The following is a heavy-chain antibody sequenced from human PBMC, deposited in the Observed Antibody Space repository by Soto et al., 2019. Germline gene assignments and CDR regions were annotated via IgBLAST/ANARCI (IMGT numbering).Heavy chain of an antibody. CDR2: SYPGYSET. Sequence: GESLKVSCNSSGYKFTTYWIDCVRQMPGKGLEWMGISYPGYSETRYSSSFQVHVTISADKSIITAYLQWSSLTASDTAMYAWAGEVSSGNDAEDAMDVWGQGTTVTVSS. CDR1: GYKFTTYW. CDR3: AGEVSSGNDAEDAMDV. V-gene: IGHV5-51*01. D-gene: IGHD6-19*01. J-gene: IGHJ6*02.